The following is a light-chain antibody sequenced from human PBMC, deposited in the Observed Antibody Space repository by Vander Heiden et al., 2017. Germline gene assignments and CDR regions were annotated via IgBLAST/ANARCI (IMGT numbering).Light chain of an antibody. CDR2: LGS. CDR1: QSLLYRDGNNY. J-gene: IGKJ1*01. Sequence: VLPQSPLFLPVTPGESASISCRSSQSLLYRDGNNYLDWYLQKPGQSPQLLIYLGSTRASGVPERFTGSGSGTDFALKITRVEAEDVGIYYCMQPLQTPRTFGQGTKVEI. V-gene: IGKV2-28*01. CDR3: MQPLQTPRT.